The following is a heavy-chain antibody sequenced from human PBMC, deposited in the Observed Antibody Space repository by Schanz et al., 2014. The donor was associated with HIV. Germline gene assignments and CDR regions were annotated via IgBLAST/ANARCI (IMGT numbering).Heavy chain of an antibody. CDR2: IIPVFGTT. CDR3: ARGECDFWSGYCPHFHYFDLDV. CDR1: GGTFMTYA. D-gene: IGHD3-3*01. J-gene: IGHJ6*02. Sequence: QVQLVQSGAEVKKPGSSVKVSCKASGGTFMTYAISWVRQAPGQGLEWMGGIIPVFGTTNHAQKFQGRVTITADKSTSTAYMELSSLRSEDTAVYYCARGECDFWSGYCPHFHYFDLDVWGPGTSVTVSS. V-gene: IGHV1-69*06.